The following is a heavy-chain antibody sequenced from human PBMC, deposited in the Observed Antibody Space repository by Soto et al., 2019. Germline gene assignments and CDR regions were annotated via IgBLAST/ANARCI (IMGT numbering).Heavy chain of an antibody. D-gene: IGHD2-21*01. Sequence: EVQLVESGGGLVKAGGSLRLFCTASGFTFRNYNMNWVRQAPGKGLEWVSSISTGGAYMFYADSVKGRFTISRDNAQKSLFLQIDSPRAEYTAVYYCARDIASPGGDYFDSWGQGTLVTVSS. V-gene: IGHV3-21*01. CDR2: ISTGGAYM. J-gene: IGHJ4*02. CDR1: GFTFRNYN. CDR3: ARDIASPGGDYFDS.